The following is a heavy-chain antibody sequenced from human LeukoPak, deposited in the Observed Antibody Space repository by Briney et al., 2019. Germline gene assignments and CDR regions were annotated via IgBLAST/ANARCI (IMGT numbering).Heavy chain of an antibody. Sequence: PGRSLRLSCAASGFTFSSYGMHWVRQAPGKGLEWVSGISGSGGSTYYADSVKGRFTISRDNSKNTLNLQMNSLRAEDTAVYYCAKDHATMLLDYFDSWGQGTLVTVSS. CDR1: GFTFSSYG. J-gene: IGHJ4*02. D-gene: IGHD3-10*01. CDR2: ISGSGGST. V-gene: IGHV3-23*01. CDR3: AKDHATMLLDYFDS.